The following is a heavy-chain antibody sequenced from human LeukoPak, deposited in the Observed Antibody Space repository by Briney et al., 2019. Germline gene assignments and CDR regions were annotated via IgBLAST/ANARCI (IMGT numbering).Heavy chain of an antibody. J-gene: IGHJ4*02. CDR2: ISGSSSYI. CDR1: GFTFSHYN. Sequence: GDSLRLPCAASGFTFSHYNFHWVRQTPGKGLEWVSSISGSSSYIHYSDSVKGRFTISRDNAKKSLFLIMESLRAEDTAVYYCARGSSNIAAANSPIDYWGQGTLVTVSS. CDR3: ARGSSNIAAANSPIDY. V-gene: IGHV3-21*01. D-gene: IGHD6-25*01.